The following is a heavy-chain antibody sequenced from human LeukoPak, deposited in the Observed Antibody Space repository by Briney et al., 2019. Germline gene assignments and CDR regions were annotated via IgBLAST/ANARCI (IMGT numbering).Heavy chain of an antibody. D-gene: IGHD2-2*01. CDR3: ARTVPAGAFWFDP. CDR1: GFTFSSYS. J-gene: IGHJ5*02. CDR2: ISSSSSYI. Sequence: GGSLRLSCAASGFTFSSYSMNWVRQAPGKGLEWVSSISSSSSYIYYADSVKGRFTISRDNAKNSLYLQMNSLRAEDTAVYYCARTVPAGAFWFDPWGQGTLVTVSS. V-gene: IGHV3-21*04.